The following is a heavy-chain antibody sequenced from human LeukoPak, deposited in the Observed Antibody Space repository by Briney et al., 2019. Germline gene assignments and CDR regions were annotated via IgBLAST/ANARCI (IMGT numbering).Heavy chain of an antibody. CDR2: INHSGST. CDR3: ARAMVVAATTGYYYYGMDV. J-gene: IGHJ6*02. Sequence: SETLSLTCAVYGGSFCGYYWSWIRQPPGKGLEWIGEINHSGSTNYNPSLKSRVTISVDTSKNQFSLKLSSVTAADTAVYYCARAMVVAATTGYYYYGMDVWGQGTTVTVSS. D-gene: IGHD2-15*01. CDR1: GGSFCGYY. V-gene: IGHV4-34*01.